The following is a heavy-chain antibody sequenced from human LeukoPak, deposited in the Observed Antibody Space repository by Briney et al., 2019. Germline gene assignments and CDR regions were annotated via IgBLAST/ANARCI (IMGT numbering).Heavy chain of an antibody. V-gene: IGHV4-30-4*07. CDR2: IYYTGST. CDR1: GGSISSGGYS. CDR3: VRYYCPNGVCSGFDH. J-gene: IGHJ4*02. Sequence: SQTLSLTCAVSGGSISSGGYSWSWIRQPPGKGLEWIGYIYYTGSTNYNPSLKGRVTMSVDTSKIQFSLKLSPVTTADTAVYFCVRYYCPNGVCSGFDHWGQGTLVTVSS. D-gene: IGHD2-8*01.